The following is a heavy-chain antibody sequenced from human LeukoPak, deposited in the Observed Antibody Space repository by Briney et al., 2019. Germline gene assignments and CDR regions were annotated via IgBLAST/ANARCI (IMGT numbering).Heavy chain of an antibody. CDR3: ARGGSYPSAFDI. Sequence: GGSLRLSCTVSGFTVSSNSMSWVRQAPGKGLEWVSFIYSAGSTHYSDSVKGRFTISIDNSKNTLYLQMNSLRAEDTAVYYCARGGSYPSAFDIWGQGTMVTVSS. D-gene: IGHD1-26*01. CDR2: IYSAGST. J-gene: IGHJ3*02. CDR1: GFTVSSNS. V-gene: IGHV3-53*01.